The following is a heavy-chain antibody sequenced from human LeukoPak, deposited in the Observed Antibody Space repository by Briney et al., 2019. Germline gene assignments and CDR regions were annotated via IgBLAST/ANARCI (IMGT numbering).Heavy chain of an antibody. J-gene: IGHJ4*02. CDR1: GGSISSYY. D-gene: IGHD5/OR15-5a*01. CDR3: WRAAVSTRSRFDS. Sequence: KTSDTLSLTCTVSGGSISSYYWSWIRQPPGKGLEWIAYIYNSGNTNYKPSLKSRVTISVDMSKNQFSLKLRSVTAADPAVYYCWRAAVSTRSRFDSWGQGTLVTVSS. V-gene: IGHV4-59*07. CDR2: IYNSGNT.